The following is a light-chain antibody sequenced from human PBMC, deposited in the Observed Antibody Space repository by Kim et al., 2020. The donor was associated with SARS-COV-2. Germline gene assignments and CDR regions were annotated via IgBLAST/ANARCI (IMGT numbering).Light chain of an antibody. CDR1: QTVSSNY. J-gene: IGKJ1*01. CDR2: DAS. V-gene: IGKV3D-20*01. Sequence: PGGRATLSCWASQTVSSNYLAWYQQKPGLAPRLLIYDASTRATGIPDRFSGSGSGTDFTLTISRLEPEDFAVYYCQQYGGSPKTFGQGTKVDIK. CDR3: QQYGGSPKT.